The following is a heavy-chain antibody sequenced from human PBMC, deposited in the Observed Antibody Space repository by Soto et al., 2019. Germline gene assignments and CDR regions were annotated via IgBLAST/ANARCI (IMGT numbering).Heavy chain of an antibody. V-gene: IGHV3-74*01. CDR1: GFTFSSYW. CDR2: INSDGSST. CDR3: AREGYYDFWSGYVPTNDY. D-gene: IGHD3-3*01. Sequence: EVQLVESGGGLVQPGGSLRLSCAASGFTFSSYWMHWVRQAPGKGLVWVSRINSDGSSTSYADSVKGRFTISRDNAKNTLDLQMNSLRAEDTAVYYCAREGYYDFWSGYVPTNDYWGQGTLVTVCS. J-gene: IGHJ4*02.